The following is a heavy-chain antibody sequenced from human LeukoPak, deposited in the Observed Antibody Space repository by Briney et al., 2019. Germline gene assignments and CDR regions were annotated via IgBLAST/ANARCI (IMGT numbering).Heavy chain of an antibody. V-gene: IGHV3-7*01. J-gene: IGHJ4*02. CDR2: INQDDSET. CDR1: GFTFSSYW. CDR3: AISSTARGGFDS. D-gene: IGHD2-2*01. Sequence: GGSLRLSCAASGFTFSSYWMSWVRQAPVKGLEWVANINQDDSETYYVDSVKGGFTISRDNDKNSLYLQMNSLRAEDTALYYCAISSTARGGFDSWGQGALVTVSS.